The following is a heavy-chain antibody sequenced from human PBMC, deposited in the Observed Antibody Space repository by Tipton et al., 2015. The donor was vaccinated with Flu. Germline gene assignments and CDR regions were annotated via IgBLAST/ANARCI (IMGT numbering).Heavy chain of an antibody. V-gene: IGHV3-7*01. CDR2: IKQDGSEK. D-gene: IGHD2-2*01. Sequence: SLRLSCAASGFTLDDYAMHWVRQAPGKGLEWVANIKQDGSEKYYVDSVKGRFTISRDNAKNSLYLQMNSLRAEDTAVYYCARVVPAALYYFDYWGQGTLVTVSS. CDR1: GFTLDDYA. J-gene: IGHJ4*02. CDR3: ARVVPAALYYFDY.